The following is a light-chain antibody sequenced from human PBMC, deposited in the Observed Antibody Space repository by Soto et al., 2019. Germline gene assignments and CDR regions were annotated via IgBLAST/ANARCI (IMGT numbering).Light chain of an antibody. CDR1: SSDVGGYNY. CDR2: DVS. V-gene: IGLV2-14*01. J-gene: IGLJ1*01. Sequence: QSALTQPASVSGSPGQSITISCTGTSSDVGGYNYVSWYQQHPGKAPKLMIYDVSYRPSGVSNRFSGSKSGNTASLTISGLQTEDEADYYCISYTSSGTYVFGTGTKLTVL. CDR3: ISYTSSGTYV.